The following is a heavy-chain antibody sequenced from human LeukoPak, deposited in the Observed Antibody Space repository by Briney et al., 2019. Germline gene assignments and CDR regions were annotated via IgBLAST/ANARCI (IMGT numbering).Heavy chain of an antibody. V-gene: IGHV3-7*01. D-gene: IGHD2/OR15-2a*01. Sequence: GGSLRLSCSFSGVTFRNFWMTWVRQAPGKGLEWVANISEDGSVQHYVDSVKGRFTISRDNAKNSLHLQMSSLRAEDTALYYCARDIGSGNSTVWYDAFDVWGQGTMVTVSS. CDR2: ISEDGSVQ. CDR3: ARDIGSGNSTVWYDAFDV. CDR1: GVTFRNFW. J-gene: IGHJ3*01.